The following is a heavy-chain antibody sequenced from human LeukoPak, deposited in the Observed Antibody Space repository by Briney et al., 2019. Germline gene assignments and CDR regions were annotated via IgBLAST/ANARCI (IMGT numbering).Heavy chain of an antibody. D-gene: IGHD4-17*01. CDR1: GYTFTSYG. CDR2: ISAYNGNT. CDR3: ASTMTTVTTSYYYYMDV. J-gene: IGHJ6*03. Sequence: ASVKVSCKASGYTFTSYGMSWVRQAPGQGLEWMGWISAYNGNTNYAQKLQGRVTMTTDTSTSTAYMELRSLRSDDTAVYYCASTMTTVTTSYYYYMDVWGKGTTVTVSS. V-gene: IGHV1-18*01.